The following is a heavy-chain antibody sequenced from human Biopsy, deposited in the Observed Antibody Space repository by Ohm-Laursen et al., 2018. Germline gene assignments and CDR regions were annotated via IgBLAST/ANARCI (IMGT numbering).Heavy chain of an antibody. J-gene: IGHJ4*02. CDR1: GYTFTSYE. CDR2: IDPGGNST. Sequence: SVKVSCKTSGYTFTSYEINWVRQATGQGLGWMGIIDPGGNSTAYTQNFQGRVTMTWDTSTTTVYMELSSLRSEDTAVYYCVLASFDYWGQGTLVTVPS. V-gene: IGHV1-46*01. CDR3: VLASFDY.